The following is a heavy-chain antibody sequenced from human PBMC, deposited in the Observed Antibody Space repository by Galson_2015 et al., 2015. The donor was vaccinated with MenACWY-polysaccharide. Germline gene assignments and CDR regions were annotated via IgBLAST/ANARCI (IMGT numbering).Heavy chain of an antibody. CDR1: GFTFSSYA. J-gene: IGHJ4*02. D-gene: IGHD6-19*01. CDR2: ISGSGGTT. Sequence: SLRLSCAASGFTFSSYAMSWVRQAPGKGLEWVSAISGSGGTTYYADSVKGRFTISRDNSKNTLYLQMNSLRAEDTAVYYCAKDAGYSSGWYGGYWGQGTLVTVSS. V-gene: IGHV3-23*01. CDR3: AKDAGYSSGWYGGY.